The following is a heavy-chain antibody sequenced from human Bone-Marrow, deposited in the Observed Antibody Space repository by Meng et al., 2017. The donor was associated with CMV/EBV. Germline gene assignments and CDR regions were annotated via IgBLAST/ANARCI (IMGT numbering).Heavy chain of an antibody. Sequence: ASVKVSCKASGGTFSSYAISWVRQATGQGLEWMGWMNPNSGNTGYAQKFQGRVTMTRNTSISTAYMELSSLRSEDTAVYYCARDGYYSSSSDVDYWGQGTLVTVSS. D-gene: IGHD6-6*01. V-gene: IGHV1-8*02. CDR2: MNPNSGNT. CDR3: ARDGYYSSSSDVDY. J-gene: IGHJ4*02. CDR1: GGTFSSYA.